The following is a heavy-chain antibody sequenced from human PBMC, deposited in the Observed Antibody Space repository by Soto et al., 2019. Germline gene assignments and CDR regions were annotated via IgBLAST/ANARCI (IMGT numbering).Heavy chain of an antibody. CDR1: GFTFSSYS. J-gene: IGHJ4*02. CDR3: ASWQQLAFDY. CDR2: ISSSSSTI. V-gene: IGHV3-48*01. D-gene: IGHD6-13*01. Sequence: PGGSLRLSCAASGFTFSSYSMNWVRQAPGKGLEWVSYISSSSSTIYYADSVKGRFTISRDNAKNSLYLQMNSLRAEDTAVYYCASWQQLAFDYWGQGTLVTVSS.